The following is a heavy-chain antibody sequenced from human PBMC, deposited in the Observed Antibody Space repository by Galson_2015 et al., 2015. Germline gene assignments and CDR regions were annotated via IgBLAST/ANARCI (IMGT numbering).Heavy chain of an antibody. V-gene: IGHV3-23*01. CDR2: ISGSGGST. D-gene: IGHD6-19*01. J-gene: IGHJ4*02. CDR1: GFTFSSYA. CDR3: AKDLEGDGAVAGHALDY. Sequence: SLRLSCAASGFTFSSYAMSWVRQAPGKGLEWVSAISGSGGSTYYADSVKGRFTISRDNSKNTLYLQMNSLRAEDTAVYYCAKDLEGDGAVAGHALDYWGQGTLVTVSS.